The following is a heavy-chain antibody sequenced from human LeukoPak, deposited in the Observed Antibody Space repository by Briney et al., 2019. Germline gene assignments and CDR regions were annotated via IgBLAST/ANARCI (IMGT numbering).Heavy chain of an antibody. V-gene: IGHV1-46*03. CDR1: GYTFTSYY. J-gene: IGHJ4*02. CDR3: ARTYAWSLRYFDWLHFDY. CDR2: INPSGGST. Sequence: ASVKVSCKASGYTFTSYYMHWVRQAPGQGLEWMGIINPSGGSTSYAQKFQGRVTMTRDTSTSTVYMELSSLRSEDTPVYYCARTYAWSLRYFDWLHFDYWGQGTLVTVSS. D-gene: IGHD3-9*01.